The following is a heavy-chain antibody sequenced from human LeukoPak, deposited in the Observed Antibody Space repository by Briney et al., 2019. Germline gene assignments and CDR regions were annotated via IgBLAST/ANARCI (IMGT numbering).Heavy chain of an antibody. Sequence: PSETLSLTCTISGDSITSGGYYWSWIRQPPGKGLEWNGYIYYSGSTYYNPSLKSRATISVDTSKNQFSLKLSSVTAADTAVYYCARVMTTVPTGYAFDIWGQGTMVTVSS. V-gene: IGHV4-61*08. CDR1: GDSITSGGYY. D-gene: IGHD4-17*01. J-gene: IGHJ3*02. CDR2: IYYSGST. CDR3: ARVMTTVPTGYAFDI.